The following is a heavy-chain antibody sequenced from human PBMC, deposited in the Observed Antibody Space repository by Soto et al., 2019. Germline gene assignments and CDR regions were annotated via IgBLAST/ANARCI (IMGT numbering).Heavy chain of an antibody. V-gene: IGHV3-30-3*01. Sequence: QVQLVESGGGVVQPGRSLRLSCAASGFTFSSYAMHWVRQAPGKGLEWVAVISYDGSNKYYADSVKGRFTITRDNSRNTRYLQMNSLRAEDTAVYYCARGEEGSGWYLSGMDVWGQGTTVTDSS. CDR3: ARGEEGSGWYLSGMDV. CDR1: GFTFSSYA. D-gene: IGHD6-19*01. J-gene: IGHJ6*02. CDR2: ISYDGSNK.